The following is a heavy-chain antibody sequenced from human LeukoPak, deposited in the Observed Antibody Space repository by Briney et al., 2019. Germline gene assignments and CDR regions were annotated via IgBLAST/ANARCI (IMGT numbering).Heavy chain of an antibody. V-gene: IGHV4-59*08. D-gene: IGHD3-16*01. CDR1: GRSISGTYY. Sequence: SETPSLTCTVSGRSISGTYYWRWIRQPPGKGLEWIGYIYYTGTTDSNPSLKSRVTISLDTSKNQFSLNLSSVTAADTAVYYCARRWVYDKRAFDAWGQGTMVTVSS. CDR2: IYYTGTT. CDR3: ARRWVYDKRAFDA. J-gene: IGHJ3*01.